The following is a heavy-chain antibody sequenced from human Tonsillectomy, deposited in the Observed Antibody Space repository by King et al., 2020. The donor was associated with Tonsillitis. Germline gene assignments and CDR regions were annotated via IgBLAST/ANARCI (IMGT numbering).Heavy chain of an antibody. Sequence: VQLQESGPGLVKPSETLSLTCTVSGGSISSYYWSWIRQPPGKGLEWIGYIYYSGSTSYNPSLKSRLTISVDTSKTPFSLKLTSVTAADTAVYFCARHRAAAGTGYGYYYYYMDVWGKGTTVTVSS. CDR3: ARHRAAAGTGYGYYYYYMDV. J-gene: IGHJ6*03. CDR2: IYYSGST. V-gene: IGHV4-59*08. CDR1: GGSISSYY. D-gene: IGHD6-13*01.